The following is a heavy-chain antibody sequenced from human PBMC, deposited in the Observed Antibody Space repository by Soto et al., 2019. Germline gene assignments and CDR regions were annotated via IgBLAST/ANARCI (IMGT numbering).Heavy chain of an antibody. CDR2: IYYSGST. J-gene: IGHJ2*01. Sequence: QVQLQESGPGLVKPSQTLSLTCTVSGGSISSGGYYWSWIRQHPGKGLEWIGYIYYSGSTYYNPSLKSRVTISVDTSKHQFSLKLRSVTAADTAVYYCAREFYGDYVGGGWYFDLWGRGTLVAVSS. CDR1: GGSISSGGYY. V-gene: IGHV4-31*03. CDR3: AREFYGDYVGGGWYFDL. D-gene: IGHD4-17*01.